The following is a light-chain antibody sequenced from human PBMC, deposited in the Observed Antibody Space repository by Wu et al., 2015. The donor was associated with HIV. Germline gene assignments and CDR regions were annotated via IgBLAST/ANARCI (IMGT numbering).Light chain of an antibody. J-gene: IGKJ2*03. V-gene: IGKV3-11*01. CDR3: HQRSNWPPYS. Sequence: DIVLTQSPATLSLSPGERATLSCRASQSISNYLAWYQQKPGQAPRLLIYGASNRATGIPARFSGSGSETDFTLTISSLEPEDFAVYYCHQRSNWPPYSFGQGTKLEIK. CDR2: GAS. CDR1: QSISNY.